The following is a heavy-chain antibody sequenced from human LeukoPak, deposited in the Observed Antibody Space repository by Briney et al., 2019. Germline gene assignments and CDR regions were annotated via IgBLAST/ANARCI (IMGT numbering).Heavy chain of an antibody. D-gene: IGHD2/OR15-2a*01. CDR2: INTDGTII. CDR1: GFTFSSYW. J-gene: IGHJ4*02. CDR3: VKDLDFRADC. Sequence: GGSLRLSCAASGFTFSSYWMHWVRQTPGRGLVWVARINTDGTIIDYAVSVQGRLTISRDNAKNTLYLQMNSLRAEDTALYYCVKDLDFRADCWGQGTLVTVSS. V-gene: IGHV3-74*01.